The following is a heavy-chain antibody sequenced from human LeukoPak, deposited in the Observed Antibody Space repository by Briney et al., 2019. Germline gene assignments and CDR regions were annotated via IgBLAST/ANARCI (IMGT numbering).Heavy chain of an antibody. Sequence: PSETLSLTCTVSGGSISSYYWSWIRQPPGKGLEWIGYIYYSGSTNYNPSLKSRVTISVDTSKNQFSLKLSSVTAADTAVYYCARLGWAYGSGSYYLDYWGQGTLVTVSS. J-gene: IGHJ4*02. V-gene: IGHV4-59*08. D-gene: IGHD3-10*01. CDR1: GGSISSYY. CDR3: ARLGWAYGSGSYYLDY. CDR2: IYYSGST.